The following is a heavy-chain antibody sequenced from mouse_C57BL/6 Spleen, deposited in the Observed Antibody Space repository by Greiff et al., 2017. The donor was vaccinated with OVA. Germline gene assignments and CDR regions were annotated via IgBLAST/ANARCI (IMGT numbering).Heavy chain of an antibody. J-gene: IGHJ4*01. CDR1: GFTFNTYA. D-gene: IGHD3-2*02. Sequence: EVKVVESGGGLVQPKGSLKLSCAASGFTFNTYAMHWVRQAPGKGLEWVARIRSKSSNYATYYADSVKDRFTISRDDSQSMLYLQMNNLKTEDTAMYYCVRGAQATFYYAMDYWGQGTSVTVSS. V-gene: IGHV10-3*01. CDR2: IRSKSSNYAT. CDR3: VRGAQATFYYAMDY.